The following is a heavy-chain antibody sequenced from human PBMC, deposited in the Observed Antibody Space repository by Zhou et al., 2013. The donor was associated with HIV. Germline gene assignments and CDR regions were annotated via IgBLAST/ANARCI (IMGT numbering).Heavy chain of an antibody. D-gene: IGHD3-10*01. V-gene: IGHV1-69*05. Sequence: QVQLVQSGAEVKKPGSSVKVYCKASGGTFSSYGLSWVRQAPGQGLEWMGGIIPIYGTTNYAQKFQGRVTITTDESTSTAYMELSSLRFEDTAVYYCARESGPESVAGSYFFDYWGQGTLVTVS. CDR3: ARESGPESVAGSYFFDY. J-gene: IGHJ4*02. CDR1: GGTFSSYG. CDR2: IIPIYGTT.